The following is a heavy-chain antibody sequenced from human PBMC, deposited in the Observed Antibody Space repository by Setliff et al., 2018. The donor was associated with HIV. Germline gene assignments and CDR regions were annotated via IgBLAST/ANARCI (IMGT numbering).Heavy chain of an antibody. CDR3: VNSGYDGDYYYYYMDV. CDR2: LYDTGRT. J-gene: IGHJ6*03. CDR1: GGSVIKDNFY. V-gene: IGHV4-39*01. Sequence: SETLSLTCSVSGGSVIKDNFYWGWIHQAPAKGLEWIATLYDTGRTYYNPPLKSRVSIFVDTTKNEFSLNLRSVTAADTAVYFCVNSGYDGDYYYYYMDVWGKGTTVTSP. D-gene: IGHD5-12*01.